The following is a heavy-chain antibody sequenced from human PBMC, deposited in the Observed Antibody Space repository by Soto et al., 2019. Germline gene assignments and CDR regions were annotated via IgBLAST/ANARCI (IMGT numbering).Heavy chain of an antibody. CDR1: GFTFSSYG. CDR3: ASARPTYDILPDFQY. Sequence: QVQLVESGGGVVQPGSSLRLSCAASGFTFSSYGMHWVRQAPGKGLEWVAVIWYDGSSKYYADSVKDRFTISRDNSKNTLYMQMNSLRADDTAVYYCASARPTYDILPDFQYWGQGTMVTVSS. J-gene: IGHJ1*01. V-gene: IGHV3-33*01. CDR2: IWYDGSSK. D-gene: IGHD3-9*01.